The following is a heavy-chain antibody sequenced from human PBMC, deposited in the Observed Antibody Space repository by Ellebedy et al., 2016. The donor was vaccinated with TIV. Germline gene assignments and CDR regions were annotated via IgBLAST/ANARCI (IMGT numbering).Heavy chain of an antibody. V-gene: IGHV1-2*04. CDR1: GYTFTGYY. Sequence: ASVKVSXXASGYTFTGYYMHWVRQAPGQGLEWMGWINPNSGGTNYAQKFQGWVTMTRDTSISTAYMELSRLRSDDTAVYYCARGGGYYYYYYGMDVWGQGTTVTVSS. D-gene: IGHD3-3*01. CDR2: INPNSGGT. CDR3: ARGGGYYYYYYGMDV. J-gene: IGHJ6*02.